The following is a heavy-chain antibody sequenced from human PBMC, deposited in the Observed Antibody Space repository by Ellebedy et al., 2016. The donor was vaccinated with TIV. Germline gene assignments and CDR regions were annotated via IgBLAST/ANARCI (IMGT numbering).Heavy chain of an antibody. D-gene: IGHD2-2*01. V-gene: IGHV5-51*01. CDR1: GYSFSRFW. CDR2: VYPSDSDA. Sequence: PGGSLRLSCEASGYSFSRFWIVWVRQEPGKGLEYVGIVYPSDSDARYSPSFEGQVTISADKSTSTAYLQWSSLKASDTAMYYCARQEDRYATGSYAGAFDIWGQGTMVTVSS. CDR3: ARQEDRYATGSYAGAFDI. J-gene: IGHJ3*02.